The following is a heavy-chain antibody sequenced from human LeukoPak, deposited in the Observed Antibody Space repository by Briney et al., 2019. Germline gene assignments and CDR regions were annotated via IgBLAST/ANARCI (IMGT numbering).Heavy chain of an antibody. D-gene: IGHD6-13*01. V-gene: IGHV3-21*01. CDR2: ISSSSSYI. CDR1: GFTFSSYS. J-gene: IGHJ4*02. CDR3: ARDDGIAAAGNFDY. Sequence: GGSLRLSCAASGFTFSSYSMNWVRQAPGKGLEWVSSISSSSSYIYYADSVKGRYTISRDNAKNSLYLQMNSLRAEDTAVCYCARDDGIAAAGNFDYWGQGALVTVSS.